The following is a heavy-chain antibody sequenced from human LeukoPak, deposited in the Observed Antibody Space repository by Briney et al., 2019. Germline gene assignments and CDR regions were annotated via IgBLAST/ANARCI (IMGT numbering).Heavy chain of an antibody. CDR2: INWNGGTT. D-gene: IGHD1-26*01. CDR1: GFTFDDYG. V-gene: IGHV3-20*04. J-gene: IGHJ4*02. Sequence: GGSLRLSCAASGFTFDDYGMAWVRQSPGKGLEWVSGINWNGGTTGYADSVKGRFTISRDNAKNSVYLQMNSLRAEDTALYYCARERSGSYYYLDYWGQGTLVTVSS. CDR3: ARERSGSYYYLDY.